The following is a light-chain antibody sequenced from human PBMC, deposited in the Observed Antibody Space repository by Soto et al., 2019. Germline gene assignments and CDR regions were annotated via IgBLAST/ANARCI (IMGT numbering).Light chain of an antibody. CDR1: QSISST. Sequence: EIEMTQSPATLSASVGERATITCRASQSISSTLAWYQQTPGKAPKLLIYGTSIFASGIPSRFSGSGSGTDFTLTISSLQPDDFASYYCQQYYRCSLTFGAGTKVEVK. J-gene: IGKJ4*01. V-gene: IGKV1-5*01. CDR3: QQYYRCSLT. CDR2: GTS.